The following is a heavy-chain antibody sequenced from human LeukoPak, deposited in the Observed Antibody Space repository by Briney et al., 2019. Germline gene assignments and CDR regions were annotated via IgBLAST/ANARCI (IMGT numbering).Heavy chain of an antibody. Sequence: SETLSLTCAVYGASFGTYYWTWIRQPPGKGLEWIGDINRGGSTNYNPSLRSRLTISVDTSKNQFSLKLNSVTAADTAVYYCASRYFCSSTSCYWGQGTLVTVSS. CDR3: ASRYFCSSTSCY. J-gene: IGHJ4*02. V-gene: IGHV4-34*01. D-gene: IGHD2-2*01. CDR2: INRGGST. CDR1: GASFGTYY.